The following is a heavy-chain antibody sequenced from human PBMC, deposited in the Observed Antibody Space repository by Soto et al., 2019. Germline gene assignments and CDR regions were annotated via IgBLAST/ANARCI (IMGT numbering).Heavy chain of an antibody. CDR1: VFTFSSYA. D-gene: IGHD3-16*02. CDR2: ISYDGSNK. J-gene: IGHJ6*02. Sequence: QVQLVESGGGVVQPGRSLRLSCAASVFTFSSYAMHWVRQAPGKGLEWVAVISYDGSNKYYADSVKGRFTISRDNSKNKLYLQMNSLRAEDTAVYYCAREYGVITFGGVIVTDYYYGTDVWGQGTTVTVSS. CDR3: AREYGVITFGGVIVTDYYYGTDV. V-gene: IGHV3-30-3*01.